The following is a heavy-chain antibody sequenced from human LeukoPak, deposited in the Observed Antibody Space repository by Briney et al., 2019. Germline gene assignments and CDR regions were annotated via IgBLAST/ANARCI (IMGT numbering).Heavy chain of an antibody. V-gene: IGHV4-4*02. CDR2: IYHSGNT. CDR3: ARLSCSGGSCSGLY. CDR1: GGSISSSNW. J-gene: IGHJ4*02. Sequence: SETLSLTCAISGGSISSSNWWSWVRQPPGKGLEWIGEIYHSGNTNYNPSLKSRVTISVDKSKSQFSLNLSSVTAADTAVYYCARLSCSGGSCSGLYWGQGTLVTVSS. D-gene: IGHD2-15*01.